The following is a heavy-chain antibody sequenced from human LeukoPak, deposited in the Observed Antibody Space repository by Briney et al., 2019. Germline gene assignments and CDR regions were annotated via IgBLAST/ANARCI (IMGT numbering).Heavy chain of an antibody. V-gene: IGHV3-11*01. CDR3: AKDDAWLQYGN. CDR2: ISSGGRTI. CDR1: GFTFTDSF. D-gene: IGHD5-24*01. Sequence: GGSLRLSCAASGFTFTDSFMTWIRQAPGKGLEWVSSISSGGRTIYYADFVKGRFTISRDNAKSSLDLQMNSLRPEDTAVYYCAKDDAWLQYGNWGRGTLVTVSS. J-gene: IGHJ4*02.